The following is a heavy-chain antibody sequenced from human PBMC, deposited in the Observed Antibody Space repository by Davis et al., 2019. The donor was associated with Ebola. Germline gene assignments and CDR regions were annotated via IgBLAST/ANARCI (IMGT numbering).Heavy chain of an antibody. Sequence: GESLKISCAASGFTFSSYSMNWVRQAPGKGLEWVSSISSSSSYIYYADPVKGRFTISRDNAKNSLYLQMNSLRAEDTAVYYCAKCGNYGDYVYGMDVWGKGTTVTVSS. CDR3: AKCGNYGDYVYGMDV. CDR2: ISSSSSYI. J-gene: IGHJ6*04. D-gene: IGHD4-17*01. CDR1: GFTFSSYS. V-gene: IGHV3-21*04.